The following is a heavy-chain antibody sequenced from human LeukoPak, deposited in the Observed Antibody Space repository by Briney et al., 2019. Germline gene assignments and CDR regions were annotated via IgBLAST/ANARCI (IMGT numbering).Heavy chain of an antibody. D-gene: IGHD4-11*01. J-gene: IGHJ4*02. CDR1: GGSISSYY. V-gene: IGHV4-59*01. CDR3: ARVIGSDYSFDY. CDR2: IYYSGST. Sequence: SETLSLTCTVSGGSISSYYRSWIRQPPGKGLEWIGYIYYSGSTNYKPSLKSRVTISVDTSKTQFSLKRSSVTAADTAVYYCARVIGSDYSFDYWGQGTRVTVSS.